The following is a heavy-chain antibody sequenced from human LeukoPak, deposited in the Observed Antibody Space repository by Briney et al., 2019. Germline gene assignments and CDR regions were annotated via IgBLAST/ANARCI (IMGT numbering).Heavy chain of an antibody. D-gene: IGHD3-10*01. Sequence: SETLSLTCTVSGGSISSSSYYWGWIRQPPGKGLEWIGSIYYNGSTYYNPSLKSRATISVDTSKNQFSLKLSSVTAADTAVYYCARVSQDGSGSYYIPWYYFDYWGQGTLVTVSS. CDR1: GGSISSSSYY. CDR2: IYYNGST. CDR3: ARVSQDGSGSYYIPWYYFDY. J-gene: IGHJ4*02. V-gene: IGHV4-39*07.